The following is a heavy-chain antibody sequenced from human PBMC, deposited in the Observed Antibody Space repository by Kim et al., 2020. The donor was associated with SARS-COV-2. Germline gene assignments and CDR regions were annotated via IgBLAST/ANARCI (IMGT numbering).Heavy chain of an antibody. CDR3: AKRLWTAAAPGGPYDY. J-gene: IGHJ4*02. Sequence: GGSLRLSCLASGLTFSNYAMHWVRQAPGKGLEMVSGISSDGGSTDYADSMRGRFTISRDNSKSTLYLQMSSLRPEDTAVYYCAKRLWTAAAPGGPYDYWGQGILVTVSS. CDR1: GLTFSNYA. V-gene: IGHV3-64D*09. D-gene: IGHD6-13*01. CDR2: ISSDGGST.